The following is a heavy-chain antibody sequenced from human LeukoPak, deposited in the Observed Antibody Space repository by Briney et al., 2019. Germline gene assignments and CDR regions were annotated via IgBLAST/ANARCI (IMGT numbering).Heavy chain of an antibody. V-gene: IGHV5-51*01. J-gene: IGHJ4*02. Sequence: GESLKISCKGSGYSFTSYWIGWVRQMPGKGLEWMGIIHPGDSDTRYSPSFQGQVTISADKSISTAYLQWSSLKASDAAMYYCARLVGTAMSQWVFDYWGQGTLVTVSS. CDR2: IHPGDSDT. D-gene: IGHD5-18*01. CDR1: GYSFTSYW. CDR3: ARLVGTAMSQWVFDY.